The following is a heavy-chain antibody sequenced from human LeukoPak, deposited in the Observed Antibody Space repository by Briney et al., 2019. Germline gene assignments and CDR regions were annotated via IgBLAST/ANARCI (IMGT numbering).Heavy chain of an antibody. Sequence: SVKVSCKASGGTFSSYAISWVRQAPGQGLEWMGGIIPIFGTANYAQKFQGRVTITADESTSTAYMELSSLTSEDTAVYYCASALYDFWSGYPYYWGQGTLVTVSS. D-gene: IGHD3-3*01. CDR3: ASALYDFWSGYPYY. J-gene: IGHJ4*02. V-gene: IGHV1-69*13. CDR2: IIPIFGTA. CDR1: GGTFSSYA.